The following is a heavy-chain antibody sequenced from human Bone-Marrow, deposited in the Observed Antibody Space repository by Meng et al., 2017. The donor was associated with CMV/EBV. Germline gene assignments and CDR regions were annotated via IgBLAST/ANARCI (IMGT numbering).Heavy chain of an antibody. CDR2: ISSDGSRT. J-gene: IGHJ5*02. CDR3: ARDPYCTSSGCLTGAYFDT. D-gene: IGHD3-22*01. Sequence: GESLKISCAASGLTFSSYWMHWVRQAPGKGLVWVSSISSDGSRTSYADSVKGRFTISRDNAKNTLYLQMNSLRAEDTAEYFCARDPYCTSSGCLTGAYFDTWGQGTLVTVSS. V-gene: IGHV3-74*01. CDR1: GLTFSSYW.